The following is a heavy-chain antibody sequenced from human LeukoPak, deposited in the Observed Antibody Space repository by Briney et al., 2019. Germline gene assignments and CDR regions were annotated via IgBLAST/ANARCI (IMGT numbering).Heavy chain of an antibody. CDR2: IYHTGST. CDR1: GGSVSDYY. Sequence: SSETLSLTCTISGGSVSDYYWSWIRQSPGKGLEWIGYIYHTGSTSYSPPLKSRVTISADTSQNQFSLKLSSVTAADTAVYYCASRKLGNDYWGQGTLVTVSS. D-gene: IGHD7-27*01. V-gene: IGHV4-59*02. CDR3: ASRKLGNDY. J-gene: IGHJ4*02.